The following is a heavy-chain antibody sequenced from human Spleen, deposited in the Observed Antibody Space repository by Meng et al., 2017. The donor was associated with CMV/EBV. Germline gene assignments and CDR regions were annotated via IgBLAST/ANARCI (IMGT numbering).Heavy chain of an antibody. CDR3: ARDGPTNWFDP. CDR2: ISSSGSTI. CDR1: GFTFSDSY. Sequence: SCAASGFTFSDSYMSWICQAPGKGLEWVSYISSSGSTIYYADSVKGRFTISRDNAKNSLYLQMNSLRAEDTAVYYCARDGPTNWFDPWGQGTLVTVSS. V-gene: IGHV3-11*01. J-gene: IGHJ5*02.